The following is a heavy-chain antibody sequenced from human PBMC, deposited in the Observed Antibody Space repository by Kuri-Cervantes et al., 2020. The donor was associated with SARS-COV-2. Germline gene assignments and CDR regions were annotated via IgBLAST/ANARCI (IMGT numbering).Heavy chain of an antibody. Sequence: GSLRLSCTVSGGSISSYYWSWIRQPPGKGLEWIGEINHSGSTNYNPSLKSRVTISVDTSKNQFSLKLSPVTAADTAVYYCARVRGSHYYYYYMDVWGKGTTVTVSS. CDR3: ARVRGSHYYYYYMDV. V-gene: IGHV4-34*01. J-gene: IGHJ6*03. CDR2: INHSGST. CDR1: GGSISSYY. D-gene: IGHD6-13*01.